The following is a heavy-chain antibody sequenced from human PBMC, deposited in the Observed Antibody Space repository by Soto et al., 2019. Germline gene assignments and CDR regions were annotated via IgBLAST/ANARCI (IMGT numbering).Heavy chain of an antibody. CDR3: AKDLAYDLPTIDY. Sequence: GGSLRLSCAASGFTFSSYGMHWVRQAPGKGLEWVAVISYDGSNKYYADSVKGRFTISRDNSKNTLYLQMNSLRAEDTAVYYCAKDLAYDLPTIDYWGQGTLVTVSS. CDR1: GFTFSSYG. D-gene: IGHD2-21*01. J-gene: IGHJ4*02. V-gene: IGHV3-30*18. CDR2: ISYDGSNK.